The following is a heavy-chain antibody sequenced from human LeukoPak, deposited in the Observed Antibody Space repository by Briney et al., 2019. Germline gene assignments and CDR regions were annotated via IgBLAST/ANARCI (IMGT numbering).Heavy chain of an antibody. Sequence: ASVKVPCKASGYTFTGYYMHWVRQAPGQRLEWMGWVNAGNGNTKYSQEFQDRVTITRDTSASTAYMELSSLRSEDTAVYYCATRLDILTGYYGDFDYWGQGTLVTVSS. D-gene: IGHD3-9*01. CDR2: VNAGNGNT. J-gene: IGHJ4*02. V-gene: IGHV1-3*01. CDR1: GYTFTGYY. CDR3: ATRLDILTGYYGDFDY.